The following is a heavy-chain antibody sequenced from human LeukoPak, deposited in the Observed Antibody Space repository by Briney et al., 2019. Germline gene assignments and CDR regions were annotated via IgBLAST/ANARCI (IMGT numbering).Heavy chain of an antibody. V-gene: IGHV1-2*02. CDR2: INPNSGGT. J-gene: IGHJ4*02. CDR3: ARDGWSQMYYFDY. D-gene: IGHD6-19*01. CDR1: GYTFTGYY. Sequence: ASVKVSCKAPGYTFTGYYMHWVRQAPGQGLEWMGWINPNSGGTNYAQKFQGRVTMTRDTSISTAYMELSRLRSDDTAVYYCARDGWSQMYYFDYWGQGTLVTVSS.